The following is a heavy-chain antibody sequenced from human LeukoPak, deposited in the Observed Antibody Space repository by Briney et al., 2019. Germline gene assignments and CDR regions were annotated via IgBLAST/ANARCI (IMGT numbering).Heavy chain of an antibody. V-gene: IGHV5-51*01. D-gene: IGHD3-10*01. CDR3: AGLVLVRGVIKYYFDY. CDR1: GYSFTSYW. J-gene: IGHJ4*02. Sequence: GESLKISCKGSGYSFTSYWIGWVRQVPGKGLEWMGIIYPGDSDTRYSPSFQGQVTISADKSISTAYLQWSSLKASDTAMYYCAGLVLVRGVIKYYFDYWGQGTLVTVSS. CDR2: IYPGDSDT.